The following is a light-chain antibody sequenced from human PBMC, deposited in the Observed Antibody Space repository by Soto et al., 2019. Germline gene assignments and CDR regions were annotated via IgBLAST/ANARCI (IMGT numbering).Light chain of an antibody. V-gene: IGKV3-11*01. CDR1: QDISSY. J-gene: IGKJ4*01. CDR3: QQRSNWPLP. CDR2: DAS. Sequence: EIVFTQSPHTLSLSTGERATLSCRASQDISSYLAWYQQKPGQAPRVLIYDASNRATGIPGRFSGSGSGTDFTLTISSLEPDDFAVYYCQQRSNWPLPFGGGT.